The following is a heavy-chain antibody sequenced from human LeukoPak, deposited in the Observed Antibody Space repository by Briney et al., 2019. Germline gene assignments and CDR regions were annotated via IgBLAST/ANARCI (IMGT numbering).Heavy chain of an antibody. CDR3: ARSYGSGSYYDY. Sequence: ASVKVSCKASGYTFTRFVISWVRQAPGQGLEWMGWISGYKGNTNYAQKLQGRVTMTTDTSTSTAYMERRSLRSDDTAVYYCARSYGSGSYYDYWGQGTLVTVSS. J-gene: IGHJ4*02. CDR1: GYTFTRFV. CDR2: ISGYKGNT. V-gene: IGHV1-18*01. D-gene: IGHD3-10*01.